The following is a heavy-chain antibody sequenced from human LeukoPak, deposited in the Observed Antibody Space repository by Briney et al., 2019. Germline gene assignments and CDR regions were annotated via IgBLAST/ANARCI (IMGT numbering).Heavy chain of an antibody. CDR1: GFSLRTAGMC. CDR3: ARNQDDYNYYDY. J-gene: IGHJ4*02. Sequence: SGPALVEPTQTLKLTCTFSGFSLRTAGMCVSWIRQPPGTALGWLARIDWNHDTYYSTSLKTRLTISKETSKNQVVLTMTNMDPVDTASYYCARNQDDYNYYDYWGQGTLVTVSS. V-gene: IGHV2-70*11. D-gene: IGHD4-11*01. CDR2: IDWNHDT.